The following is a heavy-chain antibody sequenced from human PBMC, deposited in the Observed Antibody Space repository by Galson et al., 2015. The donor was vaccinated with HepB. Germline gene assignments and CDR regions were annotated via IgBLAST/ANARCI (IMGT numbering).Heavy chain of an antibody. CDR2: IYYSGST. J-gene: IGHJ2*01. D-gene: IGHD4-17*01. Sequence: SETLSLTCTVSGGSISSYYWSWIRQPPGKGLEWIGYIYYSGSTNYNPSLKSRVTISVDTSKNQFSLKLSSVTAADTAVYYCARVRGDYAGPWYFDLWGRGTLVTVSS. V-gene: IGHV4-59*01. CDR1: GGSISSYY. CDR3: ARVRGDYAGPWYFDL.